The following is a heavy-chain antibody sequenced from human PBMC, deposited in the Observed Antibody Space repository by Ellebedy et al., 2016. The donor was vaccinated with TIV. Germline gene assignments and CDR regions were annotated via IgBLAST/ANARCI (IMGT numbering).Heavy chain of an antibody. J-gene: IGHJ3*02. D-gene: IGHD5-18*01. V-gene: IGHV3-30-3*01. Sequence: PGGSLRLSCAASGFTFSSYAMHWVRQAPGKGLEWVAVISYDGSNKYYADSVKGRFTISRDNSKNTLYLQMNSLRAEDTAVYYCARDEQTWIQLWLGFNDAFDIWGQGTMVTVSS. CDR2: ISYDGSNK. CDR1: GFTFSSYA. CDR3: ARDEQTWIQLWLGFNDAFDI.